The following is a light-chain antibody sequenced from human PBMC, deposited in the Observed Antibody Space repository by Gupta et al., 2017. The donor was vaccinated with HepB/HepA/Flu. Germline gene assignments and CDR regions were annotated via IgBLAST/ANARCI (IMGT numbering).Light chain of an antibody. CDR2: EVS. CDR1: SSDVGSYNL. V-gene: IGLV2-23*02. J-gene: IGLJ3*02. CDR3: CLYAGSSTSRV. Sequence: QSALTQPASVSGSHGQSIPISCTGTSSDVGSYNLVSWYQQHPGKAPKLMIYEVSKRPSGVSNRFSGSKSGNTASLTISGLQAEDEADYYCCLYAGSSTSRVFGGGTKLTVL.